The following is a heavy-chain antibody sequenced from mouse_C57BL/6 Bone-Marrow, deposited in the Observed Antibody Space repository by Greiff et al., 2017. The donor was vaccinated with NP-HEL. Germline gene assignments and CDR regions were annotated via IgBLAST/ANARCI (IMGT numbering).Heavy chain of an antibody. CDR2: IYPGDGDT. J-gene: IGHJ2*01. CDR1: GYAFSSYW. D-gene: IGHD2-3*01. Sequence: VMLVESGAELVKPGASVKISCKASGYAFSSYWMNWVKQRPGKGLEWIGQIYPGDGDTNYNGKFKGKATLTADKSSSTAYMQLSSLTSEDSAVYFCARGGYYYFDYWGQGTTLTVSS. CDR3: ARGGYYYFDY. V-gene: IGHV1-80*01.